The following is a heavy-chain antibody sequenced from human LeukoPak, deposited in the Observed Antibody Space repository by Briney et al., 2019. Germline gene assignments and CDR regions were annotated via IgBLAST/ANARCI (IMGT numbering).Heavy chain of an antibody. D-gene: IGHD3-10*01. CDR3: ASMVRGVILGDYFDY. Sequence: PSETLSLTCTVSGGSISSYYWSWIRQPPGKGLEWIGYIYYSGSTNYNPSLKSRVTISVDTSKNQFSLKLSSATAADTAVYYCASMVRGVILGDYFDYWGQGTLVTVSS. J-gene: IGHJ4*02. V-gene: IGHV4-59*08. CDR1: GGSISSYY. CDR2: IYYSGST.